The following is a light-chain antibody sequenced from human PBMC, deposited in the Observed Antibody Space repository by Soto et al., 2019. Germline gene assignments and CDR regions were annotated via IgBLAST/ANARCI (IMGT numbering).Light chain of an antibody. V-gene: IGLV1-40*01. J-gene: IGLJ2*01. CDR1: SSNIGAGYD. CDR3: QSFDSSLSAVV. CDR2: GNN. Sequence: QSVLTQPPSVSGAPGQRVSISCTGSSSNIGAGYDVNWYQQLPGTAPKLLTYGNNNRPSGVPDRFSGSKSGTSGSLAITGLQDEDEADYYCQSFDSSLSAVVFGGGTKVTVL.